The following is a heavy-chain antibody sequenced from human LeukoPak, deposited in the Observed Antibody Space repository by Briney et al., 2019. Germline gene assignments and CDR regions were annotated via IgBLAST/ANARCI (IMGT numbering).Heavy chain of an antibody. D-gene: IGHD4-17*01. CDR3: ARFDYADYLAFDY. CDR1: GFTFSSYV. Sequence: PGGSLRLSCAASGFTFSSYVMSWVRQAPGKGLEWVSAISGSGGSTYYADSVKGRFTISRDNSKNTLYLQMNSLRAEDTAVYYCARFDYADYLAFDYWGQGTLVTVSS. V-gene: IGHV3-23*01. CDR2: ISGSGGST. J-gene: IGHJ4*02.